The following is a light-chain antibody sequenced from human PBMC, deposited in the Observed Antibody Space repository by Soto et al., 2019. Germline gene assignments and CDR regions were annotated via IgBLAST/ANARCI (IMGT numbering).Light chain of an antibody. Sequence: QSALTQPPSASGSPGQSVAISCTGTSSDVGGYDFVSWYQQHPGKAPRLVIDEVTKRPSGIADRFSGSNSGNTASLTVSGLKVEGEANCYLGSYAAKGHFVVSGPGT. J-gene: IGLJ1*01. CDR2: EVT. CDR1: SSDVGGYDF. V-gene: IGLV2-8*01. CDR3: GSYAAKGHFVV.